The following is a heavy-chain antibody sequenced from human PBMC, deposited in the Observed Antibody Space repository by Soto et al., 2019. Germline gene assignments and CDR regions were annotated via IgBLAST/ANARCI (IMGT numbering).Heavy chain of an antibody. D-gene: IGHD3-10*01. Sequence: EVQLVESGGGLVKPGGSLRLSCAASGFTFSNAWMSWVRQAPGKGLEWVGRIKSKTDGGTTDYAAPVKGRFTISRDDSKNTLYLQMNSLKTEDTAVYYCTAPHGAYYGSDLGWFDPWGQGTLVTVSS. CDR1: GFTFSNAW. J-gene: IGHJ5*02. V-gene: IGHV3-15*01. CDR2: IKSKTDGGTT. CDR3: TAPHGAYYGSDLGWFDP.